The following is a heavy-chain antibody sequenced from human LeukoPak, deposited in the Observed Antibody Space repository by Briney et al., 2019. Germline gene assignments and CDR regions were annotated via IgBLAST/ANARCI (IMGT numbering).Heavy chain of an antibody. J-gene: IGHJ4*02. CDR3: AREGNHDYGDYSADY. Sequence: SETLSLTCNVYDGSFSGYYCSWIRQPPGKGLEWIGEISHSGSANYNPSLKSRVTISVDTSKNQFSLKLSSVTAADTAVYYCAREGNHDYGDYSADYWGQGTLVTVSS. V-gene: IGHV4-34*01. CDR1: DGSFSGYY. D-gene: IGHD4-17*01. CDR2: ISHSGSA.